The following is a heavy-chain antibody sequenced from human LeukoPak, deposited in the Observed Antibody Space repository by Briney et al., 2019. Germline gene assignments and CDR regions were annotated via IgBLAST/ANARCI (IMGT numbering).Heavy chain of an antibody. CDR1: GFTFSSYW. CDR2: INSDGSST. D-gene: IGHD5-24*01. J-gene: IGHJ4*02. V-gene: IGHV3-74*01. Sequence: GGSLRLSCAASGFTFSSYWMHWVRQAPGKGLVWVSRINSDGSSTSYADSVKGRFTISRDNAKNTLYLQMNRLRAEDTAVYYCARDSRDGYTFDYWGQGTLVTVSS. CDR3: ARDSRDGYTFDY.